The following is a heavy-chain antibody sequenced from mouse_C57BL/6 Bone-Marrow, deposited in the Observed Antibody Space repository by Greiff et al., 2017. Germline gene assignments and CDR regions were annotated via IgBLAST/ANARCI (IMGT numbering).Heavy chain of an antibody. CDR2: IYPGDGDT. D-gene: IGHD2-3*01. CDR3: ARGGDGYRYFDV. CDR1: GYAFSSYW. V-gene: IGHV1-80*01. Sequence: VQLQESGAELVKPGASVKISCKASGYAFSSYWMNWVKQRPGKGLEWIGQIYPGDGDTNYNGKFKGKATLTADKSSSTAYMQLSSLTSEDSAVYFCARGGDGYRYFDVWGTGTTVTVSS. J-gene: IGHJ1*03.